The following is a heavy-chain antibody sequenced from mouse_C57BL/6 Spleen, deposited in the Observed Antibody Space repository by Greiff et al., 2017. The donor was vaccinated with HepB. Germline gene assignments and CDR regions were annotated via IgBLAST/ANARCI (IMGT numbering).Heavy chain of an antibody. V-gene: IGHV1-18*01. J-gene: IGHJ1*03. D-gene: IGHD4-1*01. CDR2: INPNNGGT. Sequence: EVQLQQSGPELVKPGASVKIPCKASGYTFTDYNMDWVKQSHGKSLEWIGDINPNNGGTIYNQKFKGKATLTVDKSSSTAYMELRSLTSEDTAVYYCARSDLGRHYWYFDVWGTGTTVTVSS. CDR1: GYTFTDYN. CDR3: ARSDLGRHYWYFDV.